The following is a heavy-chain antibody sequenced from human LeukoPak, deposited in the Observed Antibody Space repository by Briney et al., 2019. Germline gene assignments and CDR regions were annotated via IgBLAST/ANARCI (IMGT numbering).Heavy chain of an antibody. CDR3: ARPAAMVRGVIDAFDI. CDR2: IYPGDSDT. D-gene: IGHD3-10*01. CDR1: GYSFTTHW. J-gene: IGHJ3*02. V-gene: IGHV5-51*01. Sequence: GESLKISCKGSGYSFTTHWIAWVRQMPGKGLEWMGIIYPGDSDTRYSPSFQGQVTISADKSISTAYLQWSSLKASDTAMYYCARPAAMVRGVIDAFDIWGQGTMVTVSS.